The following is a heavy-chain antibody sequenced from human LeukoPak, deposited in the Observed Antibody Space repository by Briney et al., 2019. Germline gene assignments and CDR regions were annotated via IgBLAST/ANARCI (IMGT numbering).Heavy chain of an antibody. CDR2: IYYSGST. CDR1: GGSISSSRYY. J-gene: IGHJ3*02. Sequence: SETLSLTCTVSGGSISSSRYYWGWIRQPPGKGLEWIGSIYYSGSTYYNPSLKSRVTISVDTSKNQFSLKLSSVTAADTAVYYCARGKNKVGALKGTSAFDIWGQGTMVTVSS. V-gene: IGHV4-39*07. CDR3: ARGKNKVGALKGTSAFDI. D-gene: IGHD1-26*01.